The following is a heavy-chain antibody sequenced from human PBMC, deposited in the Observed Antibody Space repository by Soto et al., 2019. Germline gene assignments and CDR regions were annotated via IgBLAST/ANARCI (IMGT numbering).Heavy chain of an antibody. CDR3: ARGPMRQQLVLPYYFDY. CDR2: IIPIFGPA. J-gene: IGHJ4*02. D-gene: IGHD6-13*01. CDR1: GGTFSSYA. V-gene: IGHV1-69*01. Sequence: QVQLVQSGAEVKKPGSSVKVSCKASGGTFSSYAISWVRQAPGQGLEWMGGIIPIFGPANYAQKFQGRVTITGDESTSTAYMELSSLRSEDTAVYYCARGPMRQQLVLPYYFDYWGQGTLVTVSS.